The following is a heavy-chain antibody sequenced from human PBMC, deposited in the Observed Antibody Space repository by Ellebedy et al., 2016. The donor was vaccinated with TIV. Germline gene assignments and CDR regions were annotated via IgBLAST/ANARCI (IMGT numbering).Heavy chain of an antibody. CDR3: AHSPANGDYVIFCFFDL. CDR2: ISGSGGIT. J-gene: IGHJ2*01. Sequence: GGSLRLXCVASGFTFSSYAMTWVRQAPGKGLKWVSSISGSGGITNYADSVKGRFTISRDNSKNTLYLQMNSLRAEDTAIYYCAHSPANGDYVIFCFFDLWGRGTLVTVSS. D-gene: IGHD4-17*01. V-gene: IGHV3-23*01. CDR1: GFTFSSYA.